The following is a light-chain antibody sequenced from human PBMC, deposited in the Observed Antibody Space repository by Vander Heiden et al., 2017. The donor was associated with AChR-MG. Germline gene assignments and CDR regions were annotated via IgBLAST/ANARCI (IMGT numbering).Light chain of an antibody. J-gene: IGKJ3*01. CDR1: QSISSY. CDR3: QQGYSTPRFT. Sequence: DIQMTQSPSSLSASVGDRVTITCRASQSISSYLNWYQQKPGKAPKLLIYAASSLQSGVPSRFSGSGSGTDFTLTISSLQPEDFATYYCQQGYSTPRFTFVPGTKVDIK. CDR2: AAS. V-gene: IGKV1-39*01.